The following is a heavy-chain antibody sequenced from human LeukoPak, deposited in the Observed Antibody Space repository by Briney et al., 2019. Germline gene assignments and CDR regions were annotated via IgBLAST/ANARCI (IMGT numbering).Heavy chain of an antibody. CDR1: GGSFSGYY. Sequence: SETLSLTXAVYGGSFSGYYWSWIRQPPGKGLEWIGEINHSGSTNYNPSLKSRVTISVDTSKNQFSLKLSSVTAADTAVYYCARDVLLWFGDPRGYFDYWGQGTLVTVSS. V-gene: IGHV4-34*01. J-gene: IGHJ4*02. D-gene: IGHD3-10*01. CDR3: ARDVLLWFGDPRGYFDY. CDR2: INHSGST.